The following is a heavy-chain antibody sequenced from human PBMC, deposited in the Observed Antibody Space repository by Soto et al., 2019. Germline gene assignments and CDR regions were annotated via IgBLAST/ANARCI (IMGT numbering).Heavy chain of an antibody. CDR1: GYTFTRYG. V-gene: IGHV1-18*01. D-gene: IGHD2-8*01. J-gene: IGHJ6*02. CDR2: ISGYNGDT. CDR3: AKNGQPPYYYYGMDV. Sequence: GASVKVSCKASGYTFTRYGISWVRQAPGQGLEWMGWISGYNGDTSYAQKFQGRVTMTVDTSTTTAFMELTSLTSDDRAVYYCAKNGQPPYYYYGMDVWG.